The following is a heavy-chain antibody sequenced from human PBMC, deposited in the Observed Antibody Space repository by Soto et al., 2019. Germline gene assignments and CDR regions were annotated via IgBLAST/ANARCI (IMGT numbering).Heavy chain of an antibody. Sequence: GGSLRLSCAASGFTFSSYAMHWVRQAPGKGLEWVAVISYDGSNKYYADSVKGRFTISRDNSKNTLYLQMNSLRAEDTAVYYCARGRYYYDSSGYYGAFDIWGPGTMVTVS. D-gene: IGHD3-22*01. J-gene: IGHJ3*02. CDR2: ISYDGSNK. CDR3: ARGRYYYDSSGYYGAFDI. V-gene: IGHV3-30-3*01. CDR1: GFTFSSYA.